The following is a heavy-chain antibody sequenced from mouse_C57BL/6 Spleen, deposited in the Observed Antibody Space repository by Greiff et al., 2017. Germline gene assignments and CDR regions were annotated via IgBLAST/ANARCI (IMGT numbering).Heavy chain of an antibody. J-gene: IGHJ4*01. Sequence: EVQLQESGPGLAKPSQTLSLTCSVTGYSITSYYWHWIRKFPGNKLEYMGYISYCGSTYYNTSLNSRIPLTPDTSKNQYYLQLNSVTTEDTSTDYCARSGDYGSSYAMDYWGQGTSVTVSS. CDR2: ISYCGST. CDR3: ARSGDYGSSYAMDY. V-gene: IGHV3-8*01. D-gene: IGHD1-1*01. CDR1: GYSITSYY.